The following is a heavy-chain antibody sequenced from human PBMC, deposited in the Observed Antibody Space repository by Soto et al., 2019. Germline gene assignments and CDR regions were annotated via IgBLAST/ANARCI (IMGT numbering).Heavy chain of an antibody. D-gene: IGHD6-25*01. Sequence: PSETLSLTCAVDGRSFSGYYWSWLRQPPGKGLEWIGEINHSGSTNYNPSLKSRVTISVDTSKNQFSLKLSSVTAADTAVYYCDKTSASAVLNYLALGNVLPVSS. J-gene: IGHJ4*01. CDR1: GRSFSGYY. V-gene: IGHV4-34*01. CDR3: DKTSASAVLNY. CDR2: INHSGST.